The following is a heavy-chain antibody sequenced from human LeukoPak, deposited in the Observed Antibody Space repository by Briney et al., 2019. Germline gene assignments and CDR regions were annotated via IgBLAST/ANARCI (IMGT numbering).Heavy chain of an antibody. D-gene: IGHD3-16*02. CDR1: GFTLDDYA. Sequence: GXXLRLSCAASGFTLDDYAMHWVRQAPGKGLEWVSGISWNSVNIGYADSVKGRFTISRDNSKNTLYLQMNSLRAEDTAVYYCAKLNVWGSYRSYDAFDIWGQGTMVTVSS. CDR3: AKLNVWGSYRSYDAFDI. V-gene: IGHV3-9*01. CDR2: ISWNSVNI. J-gene: IGHJ3*02.